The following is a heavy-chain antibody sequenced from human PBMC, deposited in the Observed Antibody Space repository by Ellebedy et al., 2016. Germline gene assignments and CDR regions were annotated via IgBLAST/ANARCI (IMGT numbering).Heavy chain of an antibody. Sequence: SETLSLTCTVSGGSINNYYWTWIRQPPGKGLEWIGYVYYSGSTNYNPSLKSRVAISVDTSKNHFSLQLNSVTAADTAVYYCARGSGYNYGYDCWGQGALVTVSS. CDR1: GGSINNYY. CDR2: VYYSGST. CDR3: ARGSGYNYGYDC. D-gene: IGHD5-18*01. J-gene: IGHJ4*02. V-gene: IGHV4-59*01.